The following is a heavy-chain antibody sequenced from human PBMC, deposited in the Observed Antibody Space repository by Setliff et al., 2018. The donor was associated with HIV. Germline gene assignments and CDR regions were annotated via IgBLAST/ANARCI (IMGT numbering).Heavy chain of an antibody. D-gene: IGHD4-17*01. V-gene: IGHV4-59*01. Sequence: SETLSLTCNVSGGSIRSYYWSWIRQPLGEGLEWIGYVYYSGSTNYNPSLKSRVTLSVDTSKHQFSLKLSSVTAADTAVYYCARVQMAYAAFDVWGQGTMVTVSS. CDR3: ARVQMAYAAFDV. CDR2: VYYSGST. J-gene: IGHJ3*01. CDR1: GGSIRSYY.